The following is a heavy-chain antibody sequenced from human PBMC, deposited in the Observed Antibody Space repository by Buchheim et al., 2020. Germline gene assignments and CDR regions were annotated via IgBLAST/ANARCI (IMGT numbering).Heavy chain of an antibody. CDR1: GFTFSSYG. CDR3: ARDEESIAAAGRDV. V-gene: IGHV3-33*01. CDR2: IWYDGSNK. Sequence: QVQLVESGGGVVQPGRSLRLSCAASGFTFSSYGMHWVRQAPGKGLEWVAVIWYDGSNKYYADSVKGRFTISRDNSKNTLYLQRNSRRAEDTAVYYCARDEESIAAAGRDVWGKGTT. D-gene: IGHD6-13*01. J-gene: IGHJ6*03.